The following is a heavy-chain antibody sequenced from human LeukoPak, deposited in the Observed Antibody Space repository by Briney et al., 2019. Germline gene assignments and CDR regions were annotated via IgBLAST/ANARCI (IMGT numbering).Heavy chain of an antibody. V-gene: IGHV3-23*01. D-gene: IGHD3-22*01. CDR2: ISGSGGSS. CDR3: AKDADYYDSSGSHFDI. CDR1: GFTFSSYA. J-gene: IGHJ3*02. Sequence: GGSLRLSCAASGFTFSSYAMSWVRQAPGKGLEWVSAISGSGGSSYYADSAKGRFTISRDNSKNTLYLQMNSLRAEDTAVYYCAKDADYYDSSGSHFDIWGQGTMVAVSS.